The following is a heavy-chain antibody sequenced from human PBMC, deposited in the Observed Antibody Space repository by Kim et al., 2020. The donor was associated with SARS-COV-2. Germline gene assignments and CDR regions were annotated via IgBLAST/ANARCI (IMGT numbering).Heavy chain of an antibody. D-gene: IGHD3-10*01. CDR3: ARQSAVYGSGPDYYGMDV. V-gene: IGHV1-69*13. CDR1: GGTFSSYA. CDR2: IIPIFGTA. Sequence: SVKVSCKASGGTFSSYAISWVRQAPGQGLEWMGGIIPIFGTANYAQKFQGRVTITADESTSTAYMELSSLRSEDTAVYYCARQSAVYGSGPDYYGMDVWGQGTTVTVSS. J-gene: IGHJ6*02.